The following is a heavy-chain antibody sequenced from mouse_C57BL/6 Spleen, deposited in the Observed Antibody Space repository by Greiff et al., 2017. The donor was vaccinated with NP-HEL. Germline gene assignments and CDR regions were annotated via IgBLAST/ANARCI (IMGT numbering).Heavy chain of an antibody. V-gene: IGHV1-59*01. CDR3: ARRDGYQYFDV. CDR1: GYTFTSYW. J-gene: IGHJ1*03. D-gene: IGHD2-3*01. CDR2: IDPSDSYT. Sequence: VQLQQPGAELVRPGTSVKLSCKASGYTFTSYWMHWVKQRPGQGLEWIGVIDPSDSYTNYNPNIKGKAKLNVDTSSSTAYMQLSRLTSEDSAVYYSARRDGYQYFDVWGTGTTVTVSS.